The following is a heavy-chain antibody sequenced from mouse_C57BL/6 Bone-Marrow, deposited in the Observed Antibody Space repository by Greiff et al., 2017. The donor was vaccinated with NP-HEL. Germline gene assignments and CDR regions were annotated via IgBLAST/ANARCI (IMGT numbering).Heavy chain of an antibody. CDR1: GYSFTSYF. V-gene: IGHV1-66*01. CDR3: ARDYGSFDY. D-gene: IGHD1-1*01. CDR2: IYPGSGHT. J-gene: IGHJ2*01. Sequence: VQLQQSGPELVKPGASVQISCQASGYSFTSYFIHWVKPRPGQGLEWIGWIYPGSGHTKYNEKFKGTATMTADTSSSTAYMQLSSLTSDYFAVYYCARDYGSFDYWGQGTTLTVAS.